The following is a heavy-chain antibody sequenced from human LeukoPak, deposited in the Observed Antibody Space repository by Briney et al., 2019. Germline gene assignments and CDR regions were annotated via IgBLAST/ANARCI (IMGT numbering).Heavy chain of an antibody. CDR3: TRRRVGATIGPNWFDP. D-gene: IGHD1-26*01. CDR1: GFTFSGSA. CDR2: IRSKANSYAT. V-gene: IGHV3-73*01. J-gene: IGHJ5*02. Sequence: GGSLKLSCAASGFTFSGSAMHWVRQASGKGLEWVGRIRSKANSYATAYAASVKGRFTISRDDSKNTAYPQMNSLKTEDTAVYYCTRRRVGATIGPNWFDPWGQGTLVTVSS.